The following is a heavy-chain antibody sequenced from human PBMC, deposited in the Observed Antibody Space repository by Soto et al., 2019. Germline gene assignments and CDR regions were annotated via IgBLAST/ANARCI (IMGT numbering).Heavy chain of an antibody. D-gene: IGHD4-17*01. V-gene: IGHV4-39*01. CDR1: SGSISSSSYY. CDR3: ARHPLYGDYSSFDY. CDR2: IYYSGST. J-gene: IGHJ4*02. Sequence: SETLSLTCTVSSGSISSSSYYWGWIRQPPGKGLEWIGSIYYSGSTYYNPSLKSRVTISVDTSKNQFSLKLSSVTAADTAVYYCARHPLYGDYSSFDYWGQGTLVTVSS.